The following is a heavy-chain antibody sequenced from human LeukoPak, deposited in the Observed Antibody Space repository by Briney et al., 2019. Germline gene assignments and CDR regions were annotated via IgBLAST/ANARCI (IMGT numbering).Heavy chain of an antibody. CDR1: EYTFTSYH. D-gene: IGHD6-19*01. J-gene: IGHJ6*03. Sequence: GASVKVSFKASEYTFTSYHINWVRQAAGQGLEWMGWMNPNTGDTGYAQKFKGRITMTWNTSISTAYMELSSLRSEDTAVYYCARPSGGWYYYYMDVWGKGTTVTVSS. CDR2: MNPNTGDT. V-gene: IGHV1-8*01. CDR3: ARPSGGWYYYYMDV.